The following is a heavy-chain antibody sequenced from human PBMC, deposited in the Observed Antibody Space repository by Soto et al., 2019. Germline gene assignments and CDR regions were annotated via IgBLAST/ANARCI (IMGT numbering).Heavy chain of an antibody. CDR3: AKQWISVAGSPRNWFDP. V-gene: IGHV3-23*01. CDR2: ISGSGNNT. D-gene: IGHD6-19*01. J-gene: IGHJ5*02. CDR1: GFTFSSYA. Sequence: LRLSCAASGFTFSSYAMSWVRQTPGKGLEWVSGISGSGNNTFYADSVKGRFTISRDNSKNTLYLQMNGLRAEDAAIYYCAKQWISVAGSPRNWFDPWGQGTLVTVSS.